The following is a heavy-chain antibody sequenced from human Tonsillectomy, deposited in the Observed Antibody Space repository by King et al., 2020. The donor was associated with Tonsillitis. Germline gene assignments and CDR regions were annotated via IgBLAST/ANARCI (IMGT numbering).Heavy chain of an antibody. Sequence: LQLQESGPGLVKPSETLSLTCTVSGGSISPSYWSWIRQPPGRGLEWIGYVYYSGSTSYNPSLKSRVTISVDTSKNQFSLNLTSVTAADTALYYCARGQYLPYDVFNIWGRGTMVTVSS. CDR3: ARGQYLPYDVFNI. CDR1: GGSISPSY. D-gene: IGHD2-2*01. J-gene: IGHJ3*02. CDR2: VYYSGST. V-gene: IGHV4-59*01.